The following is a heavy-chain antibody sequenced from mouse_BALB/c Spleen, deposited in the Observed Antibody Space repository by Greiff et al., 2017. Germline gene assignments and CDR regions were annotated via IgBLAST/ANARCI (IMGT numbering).Heavy chain of an antibody. Sequence: EVMLVESGGGLVKPGGSLKLSCAASGFTFSSYAMSWVRQTPEKRLEWVASISSGGSTYYPDSVKGRFTISRDNARNILYLQMSSLRSEDTAMYYCAIYYGNYDPMDYWGQGTSVTVSS. V-gene: IGHV5-6-5*01. CDR3: AIYYGNYDPMDY. CDR2: ISSGGST. CDR1: GFTFSSYA. D-gene: IGHD2-1*01. J-gene: IGHJ4*01.